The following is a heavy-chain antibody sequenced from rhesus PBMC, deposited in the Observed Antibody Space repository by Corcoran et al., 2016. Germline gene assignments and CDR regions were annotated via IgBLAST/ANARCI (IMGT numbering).Heavy chain of an antibody. J-gene: IGHJ6*01. CDR1: GFTFSSYG. D-gene: IGHD3-3*01. CDR3: AKDGIGLVNSYGLDS. V-gene: IGHV3S5*01. Sequence: EVQLVESGGGLVQSGGSLRLSCAASGFTFSSYGMSWVLQASGKRLEWVSYISNGGGSTYYADYVKGRFTISRDNSKNTLSLQMNSLRAEDTAVYYCAKDGIGLVNSYGLDSWGQGVVVTVSS. CDR2: ISNGGGST.